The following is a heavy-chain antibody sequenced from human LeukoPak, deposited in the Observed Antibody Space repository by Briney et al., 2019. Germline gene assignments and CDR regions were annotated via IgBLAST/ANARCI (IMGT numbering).Heavy chain of an antibody. Sequence: PSETLSLTCTVSGGSVSSGSYYWSWIRQPPGKGLEWIGYIYYSGSTNYNPSLKSRVTISVDTSKNQFSLKLSSVTAADTAVYYCARSRITIPNWFDPWGQGTLVTVSS. CDR1: GGSVSSGSYY. V-gene: IGHV4-61*01. CDR3: ARSRITIPNWFDP. D-gene: IGHD3-3*01. J-gene: IGHJ5*02. CDR2: IYYSGST.